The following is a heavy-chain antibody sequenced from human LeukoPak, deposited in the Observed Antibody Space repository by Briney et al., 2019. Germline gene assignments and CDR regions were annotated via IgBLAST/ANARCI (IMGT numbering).Heavy chain of an antibody. Sequence: SQTLSLTCAISGDSVSSNSAAWNWIRQSPSRGLEWLGRTYYRSKWYNDYAVSVKSRITINPDTSKNQFSLQLSSVTAADTAVYYCARAKIRVRYFDYWGQGTLVTVSS. CDR2: TYYRSKWYN. CDR1: GDSVSSNSAA. V-gene: IGHV6-1*01. D-gene: IGHD2-2*01. J-gene: IGHJ4*02. CDR3: ARAKIRVRYFDY.